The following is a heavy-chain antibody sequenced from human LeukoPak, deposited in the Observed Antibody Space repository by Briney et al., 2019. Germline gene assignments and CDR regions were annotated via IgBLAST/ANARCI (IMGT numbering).Heavy chain of an antibody. V-gene: IGHV7-4-1*02. CDR1: AYTFTRYG. Sequence: ASVKVSCKASAYTFTRYGINWVRQAPGQGLERMGRINTNTGNPTYAQGFTGRFVFSLDTSVSTAYLQISSLKAEDTAVYYWARDRAYYDSSGYYYYYYYMDVWGKGTTVTVSS. CDR2: INTNTGNP. CDR3: ARDRAYYDSSGYYYYYYYMDV. D-gene: IGHD3-22*01. J-gene: IGHJ6*03.